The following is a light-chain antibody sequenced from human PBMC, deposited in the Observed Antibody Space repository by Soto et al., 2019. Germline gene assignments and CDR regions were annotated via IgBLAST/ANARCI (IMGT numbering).Light chain of an antibody. CDR1: SSNIGSNH. CDR2: RNN. V-gene: IGLV1-47*01. Sequence: QSVLTQPPSASGTPGQRVTISCSGSSSNIGSNHVYWYQQLPGTAPKLLIYRNNQRPSGVPDRFSGSKSGTSASLAISGLRAEDEADSYCAAWDDSLSGVVFGGGTKLTVL. J-gene: IGLJ2*01. CDR3: AAWDDSLSGVV.